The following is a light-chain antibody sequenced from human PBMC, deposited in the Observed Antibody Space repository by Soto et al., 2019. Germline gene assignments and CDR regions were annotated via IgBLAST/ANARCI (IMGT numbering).Light chain of an antibody. CDR1: QSISSY. Sequence: DIQMTQSPSSLSASVGDRVTITCRASQSISSYLNWYQQKPGKAPKLLIYAASSLQSGVPSRFSGSRSGTDFTLTIRSLQPEDFATHHCQQSYSTPFTFGPGTKVDIK. V-gene: IGKV1-39*01. CDR3: QQSYSTPFT. CDR2: AAS. J-gene: IGKJ3*01.